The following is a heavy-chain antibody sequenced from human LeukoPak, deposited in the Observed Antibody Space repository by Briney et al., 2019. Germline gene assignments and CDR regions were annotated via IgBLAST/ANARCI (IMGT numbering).Heavy chain of an antibody. Sequence: GASVKVSCKASGYTFTDYYMHWVRQAPGQGLEYMGWINPNSGGTNYAQKFQGRVTMTRDTSISTVYMELSRLTSDDTAVYYCARGPWEQQLVHGSYWGQGTLVTVSS. D-gene: IGHD6-13*01. J-gene: IGHJ4*02. CDR1: GYTFTDYY. CDR3: ARGPWEQQLVHGSY. CDR2: INPNSGGT. V-gene: IGHV1-2*02.